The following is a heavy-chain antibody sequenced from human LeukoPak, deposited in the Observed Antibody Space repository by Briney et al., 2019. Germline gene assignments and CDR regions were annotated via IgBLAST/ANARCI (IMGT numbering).Heavy chain of an antibody. V-gene: IGHV1-18*01. CDR1: GYTFNSYG. J-gene: IGHJ4*02. D-gene: IGHD1-1*01. CDR2: INAYNGNT. Sequence: ASVKVSCKASGYTFNSYGFSWVRQAPGQGFEWMGWINAYNGNTNYAQKLQGRVTMTTETSTSTAYMELRSLRSDDTAVYYCARRQGTTLSFDYWGQGTLVTVSS. CDR3: ARRQGTTLSFDY.